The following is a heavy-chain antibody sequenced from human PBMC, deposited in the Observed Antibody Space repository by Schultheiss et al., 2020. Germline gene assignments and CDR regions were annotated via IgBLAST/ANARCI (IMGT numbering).Heavy chain of an antibody. Sequence: WGSLRLSCAASGFTFSSYGMHWVRQAPGKGLEWVAVISYDGSNKYYADSVKGRFTISRDNSKNTLYLQMNSLRAEDTAVYYCAKLCSGSPDAFDIWGQGTMVTVSS. CDR3: AKLCSGSPDAFDI. D-gene: IGHD3-10*02. CDR2: ISYDGSNK. CDR1: GFTFSSYG. V-gene: IGHV3-30*18. J-gene: IGHJ3*02.